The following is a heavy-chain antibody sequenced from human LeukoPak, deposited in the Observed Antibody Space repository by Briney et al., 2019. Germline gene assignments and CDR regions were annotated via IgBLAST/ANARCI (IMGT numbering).Heavy chain of an antibody. CDR2: ICGSSSST. Sequence: GGSPRLSCAASGFSFSSYAMNWVRQAPGKGLEWVSVICGSSSSTYYVDSVKGRFTISRDNSKNTLYLQMNSLRAEDTAIYYCARGSGGSCHSATDYWGQGTLVTVSS. J-gene: IGHJ4*02. V-gene: IGHV3-23*01. CDR1: GFSFSSYA. D-gene: IGHD2-15*01. CDR3: ARGSGGSCHSATDY.